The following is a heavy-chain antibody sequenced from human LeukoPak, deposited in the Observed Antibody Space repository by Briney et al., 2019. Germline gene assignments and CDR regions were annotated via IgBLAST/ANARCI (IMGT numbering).Heavy chain of an antibody. CDR3: VKDRYSFRSSFDY. CDR2: SAHDEVGK. CDR1: GFTFSDYA. Sequence: PGRSLRLSCVGSGFTFSDYAIHWVRQAPGKGLEWVAVSAHDEVGKQFADSVKGRFAISRDNAKNSLSLQMNSLRAEDTAFYYCVKDRYSFRSSFDYWGQGALVTVSS. D-gene: IGHD1-14*01. V-gene: IGHV3-30*18. J-gene: IGHJ4*02.